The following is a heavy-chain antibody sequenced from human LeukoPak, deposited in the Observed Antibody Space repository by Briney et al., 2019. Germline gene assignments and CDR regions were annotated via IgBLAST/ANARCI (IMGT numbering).Heavy chain of an antibody. Sequence: GGSLRLSCAASGFSFSDYYMSWIRQAPGKGLEWVSYISSSGSTIYHADSVKGRFTISRDNAKNSLYLQMNSLRAEDTAVYYCARAYYYDSSDDYWGQGTLVTVSS. J-gene: IGHJ4*02. V-gene: IGHV3-11*01. CDR1: GFSFSDYY. CDR2: ISSSGSTI. D-gene: IGHD3-22*01. CDR3: ARAYYYDSSDDY.